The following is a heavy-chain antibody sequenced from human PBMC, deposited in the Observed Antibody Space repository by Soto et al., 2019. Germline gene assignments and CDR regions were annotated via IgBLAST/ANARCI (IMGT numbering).Heavy chain of an antibody. D-gene: IGHD4-17*01. CDR2: VFYSGST. CDR3: VAQPSYGDPMDY. Sequence: QVQLQESGPGLVKSSQTLSLTCSVSGGSITTDGYYWSWIRQHPGKGLEWIGFVFYSGSTHYNPSLESRVAMSLDRSKNQFSRELRSLTAADTGVYYCVAQPSYGDPMDYWGQGTLVTVSS. V-gene: IGHV4-31*03. CDR1: GGSITTDGYY. J-gene: IGHJ4*02.